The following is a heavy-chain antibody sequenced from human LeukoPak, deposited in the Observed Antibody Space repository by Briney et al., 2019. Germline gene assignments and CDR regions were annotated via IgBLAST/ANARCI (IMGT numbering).Heavy chain of an antibody. V-gene: IGHV3-21*01. CDR3: ASLTRWLQWEKGDAFDI. Sequence: GGSLRLSCAASGFTFSSYSMNWVRQAPGKGLEWVSSISSSSSYIYYADSVKGRFTISRDNAKNSLYLQMNSLRAEDTAVYYCASLTRWLQWEKGDAFDIWGQGTTVTVSS. J-gene: IGHJ3*02. D-gene: IGHD5-24*01. CDR1: GFTFSSYS. CDR2: ISSSSSYI.